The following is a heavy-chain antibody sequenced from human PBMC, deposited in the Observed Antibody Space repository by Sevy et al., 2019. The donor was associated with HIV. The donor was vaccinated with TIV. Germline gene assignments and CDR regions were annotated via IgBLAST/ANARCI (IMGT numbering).Heavy chain of an antibody. CDR1: GFTFSSYS. D-gene: IGHD1-26*01. Sequence: GGSLRLSCAASGFTFSSYSMNWVRQAPGKGLEWVSYISSSSSTIYYADSVKGRFTISRDNAKNSLYLQMNSLRAEDTAVYYCARGTQRGRGAFDIWGQGTMVTISS. CDR2: ISSSSSTI. J-gene: IGHJ3*02. CDR3: ARGTQRGRGAFDI. V-gene: IGHV3-48*01.